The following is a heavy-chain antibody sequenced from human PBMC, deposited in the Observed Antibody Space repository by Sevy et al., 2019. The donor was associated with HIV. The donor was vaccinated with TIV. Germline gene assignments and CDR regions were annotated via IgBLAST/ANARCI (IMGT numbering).Heavy chain of an antibody. CDR3: AKDRLLRPSPHSDF. CDR1: GFTFDDYA. Sequence: GGCLRLSCAASGFTFDDYAMHWVRQAPGKGLEWVSGISWNSGIVKYGDSVKGRLTVSRDNAKNALYLQINSLRPEDTAFSYCAKDRLLRPSPHSDFWGQGTLVTVSS. D-gene: IGHD3-22*01. J-gene: IGHJ4*02. V-gene: IGHV3-9*01. CDR2: ISWNSGIV.